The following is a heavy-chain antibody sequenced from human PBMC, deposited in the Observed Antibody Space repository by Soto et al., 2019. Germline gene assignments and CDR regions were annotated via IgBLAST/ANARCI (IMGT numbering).Heavy chain of an antibody. D-gene: IGHD4-17*01. V-gene: IGHV3-9*01. J-gene: IGHJ3*02. CDR3: AKDKGVTTPAFDI. CDR2: ISWNSGSI. CDR1: GFTFDDYA. Sequence: EVQPVESGGGLVQPGRSLRLSCAASGFTFDDYAMHWVRQAPGKGLEWVSGISWNSGSIGYADSVKGRFTISRDNAKNSLYLQMNSLRAEDTALYYCAKDKGVTTPAFDIWGQGTMVTVSS.